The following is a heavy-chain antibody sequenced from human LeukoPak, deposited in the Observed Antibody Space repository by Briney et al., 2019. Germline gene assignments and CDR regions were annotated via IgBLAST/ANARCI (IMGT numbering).Heavy chain of an antibody. CDR2: INPNSGGT. V-gene: IGHV1-2*06. J-gene: IGHJ4*02. Sequence: ASVKVSCKASGYTFTGYYMHWVRQAPGQGLEWMGRINPNSGGTNYAQKFQGRVTMTRDTSISTAYMELSRLRSDDTAVYYCAMSFYYYDSSGYYDIDYWGQGPLVTVSS. D-gene: IGHD3-22*01. CDR3: AMSFYYYDSSGYYDIDY. CDR1: GYTFTGYY.